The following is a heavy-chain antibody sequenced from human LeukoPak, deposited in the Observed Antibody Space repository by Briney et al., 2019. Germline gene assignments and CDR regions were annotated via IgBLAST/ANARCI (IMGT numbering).Heavy chain of an antibody. V-gene: IGHV3-23*01. CDR2: ISGSGGST. CDR3: AKRGYSGYDPWFDP. Sequence: PGGSLRLSCAASGFTFSSYAMSRVRQAPGKGLEWVSAISGSGGSTYYADSVKGRFTISRDNSKNTLYLQMNSLRAEDTAVYYCAKRGYSGYDPWFDPWGQGTLVTVSS. CDR1: GFTFSSYA. J-gene: IGHJ5*02. D-gene: IGHD5-12*01.